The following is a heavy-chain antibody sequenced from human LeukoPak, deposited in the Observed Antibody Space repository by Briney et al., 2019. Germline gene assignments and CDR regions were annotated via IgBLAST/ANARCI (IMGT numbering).Heavy chain of an antibody. CDR3: ARVPILLWFGAAFDI. J-gene: IGHJ3*02. CDR2: IKQDGSEK. Sequence: GGSLRLSCAASGFTFSSYWMSWVRQAPGKGLEWVANIKQDGSEKYYVDSVKGRFTISRDNAKNSLYLQMNSLRAEDTAVYYCARVPILLWFGAAFDIWGQGTMVTVSS. V-gene: IGHV3-7*01. CDR1: GFTFSSYW. D-gene: IGHD3-10*01.